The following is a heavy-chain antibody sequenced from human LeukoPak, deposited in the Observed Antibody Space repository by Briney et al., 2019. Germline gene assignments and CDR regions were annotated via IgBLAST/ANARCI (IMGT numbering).Heavy chain of an antibody. Sequence: AGGSLRLSCAASGFTFSDYYMSWIRQAPGKGLGWVSYISTSGGTVYYADSVKGRFAISRDNAKNSLYLQMSSLRAEDMALYYCAKDISRDYDSSGYNWFDPWGQGTLVTVSS. V-gene: IGHV3-11*01. J-gene: IGHJ5*02. D-gene: IGHD3-22*01. CDR3: AKDISRDYDSSGYNWFDP. CDR1: GFTFSDYY. CDR2: ISTSGGTV.